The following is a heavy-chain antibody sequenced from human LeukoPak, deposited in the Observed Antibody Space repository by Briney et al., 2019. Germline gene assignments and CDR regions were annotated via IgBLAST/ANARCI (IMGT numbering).Heavy chain of an antibody. J-gene: IGHJ6*02. CDR2: ISYDGSNK. D-gene: IGHD3-22*01. CDR3: AKEERRYYYDRDDGMDV. CDR1: GFTFSSYG. V-gene: IGHV3-30*18. Sequence: PGRSLRLSCAASGFTFSSYGMHWVRQAPGKGLEWVAVISYDGSNKYYADSVKGRFTISRDNSKNTLYLQMNSLRAEDTAVYYCAKEERRYYYDRDDGMDVWGQGTTVTVSS.